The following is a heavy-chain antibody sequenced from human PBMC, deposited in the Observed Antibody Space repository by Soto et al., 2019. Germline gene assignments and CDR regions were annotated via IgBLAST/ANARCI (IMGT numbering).Heavy chain of an antibody. D-gene: IGHD6-13*01. CDR1: GFTFSSYG. Sequence: ESGGGVVQPGRSLRLSCAASGFTFSSYGMHWVRQAPGKGLEWVAVISYDGSNKYYADSVKGRFTISRDNSKNTLYLQMNSLRAEDTAVYYCAKDYRPGSSWYVFDYWGQGTLVTVSS. J-gene: IGHJ4*02. CDR3: AKDYRPGSSWYVFDY. V-gene: IGHV3-30*18. CDR2: ISYDGSNK.